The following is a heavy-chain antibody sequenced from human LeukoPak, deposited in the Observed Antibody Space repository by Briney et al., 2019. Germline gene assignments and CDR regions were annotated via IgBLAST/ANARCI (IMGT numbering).Heavy chain of an antibody. V-gene: IGHV3-23*01. CDR2: ISSSGNNA. CDR3: AKDIQLST. CDR1: GFTFRDAA. Sequence: GGSLRLSCAVSGFTFRDAAMAWVRQAPGKGLEWVSLISSSGNNAYYADSVKGRFTISRDNSKNTLSLQMNSLRVEDTAIYYCAKDIQLSTWGLGTMVTVSS. D-gene: IGHD5-24*01. J-gene: IGHJ3*01.